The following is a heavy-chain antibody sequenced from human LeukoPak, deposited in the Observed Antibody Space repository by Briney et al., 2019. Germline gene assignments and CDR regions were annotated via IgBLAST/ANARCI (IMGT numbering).Heavy chain of an antibody. J-gene: IGHJ5*02. CDR3: AREEGIAVAGKVNGFDP. CDR2: INPNSGGT. V-gene: IGHV1-2*02. CDR1: GYTFTGYY. D-gene: IGHD6-19*01. Sequence: GASVKVSCKASGYTFTGYYMHWVRQPPAQGLEGMGWINPNSGGTNYEQKFQGRVTMTRDTSISTAYMELSRLRSDDTAVYYCAREEGIAVAGKVNGFDPWGQGTLVTVSS.